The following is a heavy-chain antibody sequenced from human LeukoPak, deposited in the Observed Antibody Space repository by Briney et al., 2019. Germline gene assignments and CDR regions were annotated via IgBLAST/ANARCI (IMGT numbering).Heavy chain of an antibody. V-gene: IGHV4-31*03. D-gene: IGHD4-17*01. CDR2: IYHSGTT. J-gene: IGHJ4*02. Sequence: PSETLSLTCTVSGGSISSSSYYWGWIRQHPGKGLEWIGYIYHSGTTYYNPSLKSRVTISVDTSKNQFSLKLSSVTAADTAVYYCARESSNSHGDYEGKTLDYWGQGTLVTVSS. CDR1: GGSISSSSYY. CDR3: ARESSNSHGDYEGKTLDY.